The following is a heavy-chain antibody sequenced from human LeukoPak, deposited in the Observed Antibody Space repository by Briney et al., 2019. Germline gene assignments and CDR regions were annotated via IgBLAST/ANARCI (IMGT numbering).Heavy chain of an antibody. V-gene: IGHV3-23*01. CDR1: GFIFSNYA. CDR2: ITSGGNK. D-gene: IGHD2-15*01. J-gene: IGHJ4*02. Sequence: HPGGSLRLSCAASGFIFSNYAMTWVRQAPGKGLQWVSTITSGGNKYYADSVKGRFTISRDNSKNTLYLQMNSLRAEDTAVYHCAKYCSGGNCYSGLYWGQGTLVTVSS. CDR3: AKYCSGGNCYSGLY.